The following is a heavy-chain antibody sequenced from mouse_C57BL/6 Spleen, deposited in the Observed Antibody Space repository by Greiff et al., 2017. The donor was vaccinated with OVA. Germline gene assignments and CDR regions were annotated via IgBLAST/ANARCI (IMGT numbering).Heavy chain of an antibody. D-gene: IGHD5-1*01. Sequence: EVKLVESGGGLVKPGGSLKLSCAASGFTLSDYGMHWVRQAPEKGLEWVAYISSGSSTIYYADTVKGRFTISRDNAKNTLFLQMTSLRSEDTAMYYCARGAPYPFDYWGQGTTLTVSS. CDR2: ISSGSSTI. CDR1: GFTLSDYG. V-gene: IGHV5-17*01. CDR3: ARGAPYPFDY. J-gene: IGHJ2*01.